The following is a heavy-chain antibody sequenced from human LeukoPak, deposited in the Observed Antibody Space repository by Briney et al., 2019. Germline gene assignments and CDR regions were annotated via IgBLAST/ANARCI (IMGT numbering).Heavy chain of an antibody. J-gene: IGHJ4*02. Sequence: GGSLRLSCAASGFTFSSYEMNWVRQAPGKGLEWVSYISSSGSTIYYADSVKGRFTISRDNAKNSLYLQMNSLRAEDTAVYYCAKDPGYDYVWGSYRTVTWGQGTLVTVSS. CDR3: AKDPGYDYVWGSYRTVT. CDR1: GFTFSSYE. CDR2: ISSSGSTI. V-gene: IGHV3-48*03. D-gene: IGHD3-16*02.